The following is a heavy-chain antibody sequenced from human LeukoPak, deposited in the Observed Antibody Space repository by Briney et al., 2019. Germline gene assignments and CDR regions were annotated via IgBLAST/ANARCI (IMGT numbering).Heavy chain of an antibody. CDR3: ARVNSARGALDY. Sequence: GGPLRLFCAASGFTVSSNYMSWVRQAPGKGLEWVSVIYSGGSTYYADSVKGRFTISRDNSKNTLYLQMNSLRAEDTAVYYCARVNSARGALDYWGQGTLVTVSS. D-gene: IGHD3-10*01. CDR2: IYSGGST. V-gene: IGHV3-53*01. J-gene: IGHJ4*02. CDR1: GFTVSSNY.